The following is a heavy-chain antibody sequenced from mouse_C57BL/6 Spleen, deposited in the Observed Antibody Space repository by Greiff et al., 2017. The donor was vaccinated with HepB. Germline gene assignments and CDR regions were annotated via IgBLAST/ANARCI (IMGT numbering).Heavy chain of an antibody. CDR2: INYDGSST. CDR3: AREAPSGRYFDV. CDR1: GFTFSDYY. Sequence: EVQRVESEGGLVQPGSSMKLSCTASGFTFSDYYMAWVRQVPEKGLEWVANINYDGSSTYYLDSLKSRFIISRDNAKNILYLQMSSLKSEDTATYYCAREAPSGRYFDVWGTGTTVTVSS. D-gene: IGHD6-1*01. V-gene: IGHV5-16*01. J-gene: IGHJ1*03.